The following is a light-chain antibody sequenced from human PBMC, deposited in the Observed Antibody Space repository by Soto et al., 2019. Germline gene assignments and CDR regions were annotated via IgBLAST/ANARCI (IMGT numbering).Light chain of an antibody. CDR3: QQYGSSAPIT. J-gene: IGKJ5*01. V-gene: IGKV3-20*01. Sequence: EIVWTQSPGTLSLSPGERATLSCRASQSVSSSYLAWYQQKPGQAPRLLIYGASIRATGIPDRFSGSGSETDFTLTISRLEPEDFALYYCQQYGSSAPITFGQGTRLEIK. CDR1: QSVSSSY. CDR2: GAS.